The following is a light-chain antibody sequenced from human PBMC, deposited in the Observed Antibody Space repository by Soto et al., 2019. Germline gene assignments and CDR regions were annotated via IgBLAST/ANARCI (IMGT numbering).Light chain of an antibody. V-gene: IGKV1-16*01. CDR3: QQYYSYPLT. CDR2: GAS. J-gene: IGKJ4*01. CDR1: QRIGTY. Sequence: DIQMTQSPSSLSASVGDRVTITCRASQRIGTYLAWYQQKPGKAPRLLISGASSVQSGVPPRFSGSGSGTDFTLTISCLQSEDFATYYCQQYYSYPLTFGGGTKVDIK.